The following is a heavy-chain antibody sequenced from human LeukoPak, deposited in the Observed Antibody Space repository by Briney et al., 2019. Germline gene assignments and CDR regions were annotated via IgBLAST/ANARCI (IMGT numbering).Heavy chain of an antibody. V-gene: IGHV1-18*01. CDR1: GYTFADYG. CDR3: ARDLDQYSGRFGGFGHDF. Sequence: ASVKVSCKASGYTFADYGINWVRQAPGQGLEWMGWISAYNGNTNYAQKFQGRVTMTTDTSTSTAYMDLRSLRSDDTAVYYCARDLDQYSGRFGGFGHDFWGQGTLVTVSS. J-gene: IGHJ4*02. CDR2: ISAYNGNT. D-gene: IGHD1-26*01.